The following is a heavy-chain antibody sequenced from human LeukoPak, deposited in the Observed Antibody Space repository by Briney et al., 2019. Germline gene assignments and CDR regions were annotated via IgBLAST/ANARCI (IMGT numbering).Heavy chain of an antibody. Sequence: GGSLTLSCAASGFTFSDYYMLWIRQAPGKGLEWDSYISDSGSSIYYAASVKGRFTISRDNAENSLFLQMNSLRAEDTAVYYCARAYTNTWSFDGFDPWGQGTLVTVSS. CDR3: ARAYTNTWSFDGFDP. J-gene: IGHJ5*02. D-gene: IGHD6-13*01. V-gene: IGHV3-11*01. CDR2: ISDSGSSI. CDR1: GFTFSDYY.